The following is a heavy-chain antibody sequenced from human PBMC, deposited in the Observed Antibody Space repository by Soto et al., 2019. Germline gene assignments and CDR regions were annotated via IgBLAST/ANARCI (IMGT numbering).Heavy chain of an antibody. D-gene: IGHD6-13*01. V-gene: IGHV4-34*01. Sequence: QVQLQQWGAGLLKPSETLSLTCAVYGGSFSGYYWSWIRQPPGKGLEWIGEINHSGSTNFNPSLKSRVNISVHTSKNQCSPKLSSVTAADTAVYYCARGRQYSSSWYGDYWVQGTLVTVSS. CDR3: ARGRQYSSSWYGDY. J-gene: IGHJ4*02. CDR1: GGSFSGYY. CDR2: INHSGST.